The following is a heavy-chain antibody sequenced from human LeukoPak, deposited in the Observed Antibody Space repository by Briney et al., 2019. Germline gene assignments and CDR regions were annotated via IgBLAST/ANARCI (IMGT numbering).Heavy chain of an antibody. V-gene: IGHV3-64D*09. Sequence: GGSLRLSCSASGFTFSSFAMHWVREAPGKGLEYVSAISSNGGSTYNADSAKGRFTISRDNSKNTLYLQMSSLRAEDTAVYYCRGYSYGSVEYFDYWGQGTLVSVSS. CDR1: GFTFSSFA. CDR2: ISSNGGST. CDR3: RGYSYGSVEYFDY. J-gene: IGHJ4*02. D-gene: IGHD5-18*01.